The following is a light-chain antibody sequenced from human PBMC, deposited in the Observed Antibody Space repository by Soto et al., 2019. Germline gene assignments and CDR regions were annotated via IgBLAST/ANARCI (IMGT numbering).Light chain of an antibody. CDR2: EIS. CDR1: LSLVHSDGNTY. Sequence: DFVMTQAPLSSPVTLGQPASISCRSSLSLVHSDGNTYLSWLQQRPGQPPRLLIYEISNRFSGVPDRFSGSGAGTDFTLKISRVETEDVGVYYCMQATQFPWTFGQGTKVEIK. V-gene: IGKV2-24*01. CDR3: MQATQFPWT. J-gene: IGKJ1*01.